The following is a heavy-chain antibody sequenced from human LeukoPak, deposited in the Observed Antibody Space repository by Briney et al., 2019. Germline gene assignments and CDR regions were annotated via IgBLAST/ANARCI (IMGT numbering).Heavy chain of an antibody. V-gene: IGHV3-23*01. Sequence: GGSLRLSCAASGFTFSSYAMSWVRQAPGKGLEWVSAISGSTGRTYYADSVKGRFTISRDNSKNTLYLQMNSLRAEDTAIYYCAREGPRGNSQFDYWGQGTLVTVSS. CDR3: AREGPRGNSQFDY. D-gene: IGHD2/OR15-2a*01. CDR2: ISGSTGRT. J-gene: IGHJ4*02. CDR1: GFTFSSYA.